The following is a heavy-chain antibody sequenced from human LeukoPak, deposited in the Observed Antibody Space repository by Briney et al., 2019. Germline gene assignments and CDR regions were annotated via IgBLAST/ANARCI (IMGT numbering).Heavy chain of an antibody. CDR3: ARDKSGSSGWYSYFDY. V-gene: IGHV1-2*02. CDR1: GYTFTGYY. J-gene: IGHJ4*02. CDR2: IDPNSGGT. D-gene: IGHD6-19*01. Sequence: ASVKVSCKASGYTFTGYYMHWVRQAPGQGLEWMGWIDPNSGGTNYAQKFQGRVTMTRDTSISTAYMELSRLRSDDTAVYYCARDKSGSSGWYSYFDYWGQGTLVTVSS.